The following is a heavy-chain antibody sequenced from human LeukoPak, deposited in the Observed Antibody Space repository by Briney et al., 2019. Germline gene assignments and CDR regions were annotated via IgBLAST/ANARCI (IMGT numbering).Heavy chain of an antibody. V-gene: IGHV4-59*08. J-gene: IGHJ4*02. Sequence: SETLSLTCTVSGGSISSYYWSWIRQPPGKGLEWIGYIYYSGSTNYNPSLKSRVTISVDTSKNQFSLKLSSVTAADTAVYYCARQRGYSGYKNWGQGTLVTVSS. CDR3: ARQRGYSGYKN. CDR2: IYYSGST. CDR1: GGSISSYY. D-gene: IGHD5-12*01.